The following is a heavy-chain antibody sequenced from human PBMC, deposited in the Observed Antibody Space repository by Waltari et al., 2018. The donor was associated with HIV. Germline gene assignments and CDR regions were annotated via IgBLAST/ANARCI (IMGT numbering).Heavy chain of an antibody. CDR3: AKGGVVPAAMDYYGMDV. CDR2: ISYDGSNK. J-gene: IGHJ6*02. D-gene: IGHD2-2*01. V-gene: IGHV3-30*18. CDR1: GFTLRSSG. Sequence: QVQLVESGGGVVQPGRSLRLSCAASGFTLRSSGIPLVRQAPGKGLEWVAVISYDGSNKYYADSVKGRFTSSRDNSKNTRYLQMNSLRAEDTAVYYCAKGGVVPAAMDYYGMDVWGQGTTVTVSS.